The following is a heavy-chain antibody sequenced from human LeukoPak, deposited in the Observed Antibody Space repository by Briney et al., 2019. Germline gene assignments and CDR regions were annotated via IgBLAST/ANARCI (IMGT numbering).Heavy chain of an antibody. J-gene: IGHJ4*02. CDR1: ASTFSNYW. D-gene: IGHD6-13*01. CDR3: ARLPTPYSSSWY. CDR2: INPDGSGT. Sequence: PGGSLRLSCAASASTFSNYWMHWVRQAPGKGLVWVSRINPDGSGTNYADSVAGRFTISRDNAKNTLYLQMNSLRAEDTAVYYCARLPTPYSSSWYWSQGTLVTVSS. V-gene: IGHV3-74*01.